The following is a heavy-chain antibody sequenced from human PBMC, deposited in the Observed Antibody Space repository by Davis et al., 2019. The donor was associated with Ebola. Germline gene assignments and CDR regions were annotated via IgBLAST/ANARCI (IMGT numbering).Heavy chain of an antibody. CDR2: INPTGGDT. CDR1: GYTFTTFY. Sequence: ASVKVSCKPSGYTFTTFYMHWVRQAPGGGLEWMGIINPTGGDTRSPRKFQGRLTMTRDTSTKTFYLELTSLTSEDTAVYYCARDTFDYWGRGTLVTVSS. V-gene: IGHV1-46*01. CDR3: ARDTFDY. J-gene: IGHJ4*02.